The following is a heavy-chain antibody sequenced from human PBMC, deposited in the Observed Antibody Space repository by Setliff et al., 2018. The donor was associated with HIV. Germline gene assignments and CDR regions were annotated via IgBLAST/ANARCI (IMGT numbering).Heavy chain of an antibody. CDR3: ARGSHASFWTGYGEMYFDP. V-gene: IGHV4-59*12. D-gene: IGHD3-3*01. Sequence: PSETLSLTCTVSGASISSYSWSWIRQSPGKRLEWIGYIHSYGSTDYNPSLKSRVTISVDTSKNQLFLNLTSVTAADTAVYYCARGSHASFWTGYGEMYFDPWGQGTQVTVSS. CDR1: GASISSYS. CDR2: IHSYGST. J-gene: IGHJ5*02.